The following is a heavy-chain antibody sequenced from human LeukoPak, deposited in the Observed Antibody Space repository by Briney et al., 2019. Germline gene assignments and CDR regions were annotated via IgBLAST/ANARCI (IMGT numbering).Heavy chain of an antibody. CDR3: ARDRYYDSSGYYSGTIHY. CDR2: ISSSSSYI. D-gene: IGHD3-22*01. Sequence: GGSLRLSCAASGFTFSSYSMNWVRQAPGKGLEWVSSISSSSSYIYYADSVKGRFTISRDNAKNSLYLKMNSLRAEDTAVYYCARDRYYDSSGYYSGTIHYWGQGTLVTVSS. V-gene: IGHV3-21*01. J-gene: IGHJ4*02. CDR1: GFTFSSYS.